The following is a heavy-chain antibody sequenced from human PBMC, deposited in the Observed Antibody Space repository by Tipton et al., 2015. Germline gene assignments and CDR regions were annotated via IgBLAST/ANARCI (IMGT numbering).Heavy chain of an antibody. D-gene: IGHD6-19*01. CDR1: GFTFSSYA. CDR3: AKDRLSRGRATRFDP. J-gene: IGHJ5*02. CDR2: ISGSSYDT. Sequence: GSLRLSCAASGFTFSSYAMSWVRQAPGKGLEWVSSISGSSYDTYYADSVKGRFTISRDNSKNTLFLQMNNLRAEDTAVYYCAKDRLSRGRATRFDPWCQGTLVSVSS. V-gene: IGHV3-23*01.